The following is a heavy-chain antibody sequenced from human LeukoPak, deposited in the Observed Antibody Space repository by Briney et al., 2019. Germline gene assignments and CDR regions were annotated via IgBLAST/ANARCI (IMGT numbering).Heavy chain of an antibody. Sequence: GGSLRLSCAASGFTFNSYTMSWVRQAPGKGLEWISSISPSGNSVYYSDSLKGRSTISRDAATNSLYLQMSNVRADDTAMYYCARDFMGESGYAGYWGQGALVTVSS. V-gene: IGHV3-21*01. D-gene: IGHD5-12*01. J-gene: IGHJ4*02. CDR2: ISPSGNSV. CDR1: GFTFNSYT. CDR3: ARDFMGESGYAGY.